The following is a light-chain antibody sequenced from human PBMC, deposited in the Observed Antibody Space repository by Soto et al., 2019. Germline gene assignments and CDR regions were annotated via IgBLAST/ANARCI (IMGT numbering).Light chain of an antibody. CDR2: GKS. CDR3: HQAHSFPLT. CDR1: QDIGSW. Sequence: DIQMTQSPSSVSAYIRDRVIITCRASQDIGSWLDWYQQRPGKAPKLLIYGKSSLHSGVPPRFSGSGSGTDFTLTINSLQPEDFATYYCHQAHSFPLTFGQGTRLEIK. V-gene: IGKV1-12*01. J-gene: IGKJ5*01.